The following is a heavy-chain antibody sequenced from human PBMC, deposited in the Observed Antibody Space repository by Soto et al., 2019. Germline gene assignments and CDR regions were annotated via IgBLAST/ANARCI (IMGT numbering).Heavy chain of an antibody. CDR2: ISAYNGNT. Sequence: ASVKVSCKASGYTFTSYGISWVRQAPGQGLEWMRWISAYNGNTNYAQKLQGRVTMTTDTSTSTAYMELRSLRSDDTAVYYCARRGYSYGLDAFDIWGQGTMVTVSS. V-gene: IGHV1-18*04. D-gene: IGHD5-18*01. CDR3: ARRGYSYGLDAFDI. CDR1: GYTFTSYG. J-gene: IGHJ3*02.